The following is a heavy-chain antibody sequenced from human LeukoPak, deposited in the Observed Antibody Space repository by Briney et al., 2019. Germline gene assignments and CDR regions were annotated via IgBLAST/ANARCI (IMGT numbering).Heavy chain of an antibody. CDR1: GFTFSSYA. D-gene: IGHD6-13*01. Sequence: GGSLRLSCAASGFTFSSYAMSWVRQAPGKGLEWVSAISGSGGSTYYADSVKGRFTISRDNSKNTLYLQMNSLRAEDTAVYYCAKDSAGPGGVGWLDPWGQGTLVTVSS. CDR3: AKDSAGPGGVGWLDP. CDR2: ISGSGGST. J-gene: IGHJ5*02. V-gene: IGHV3-23*01.